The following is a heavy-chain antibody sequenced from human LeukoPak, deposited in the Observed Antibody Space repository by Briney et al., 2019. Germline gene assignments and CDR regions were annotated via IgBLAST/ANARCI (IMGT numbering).Heavy chain of an antibody. V-gene: IGHV3-7*01. CDR1: GFTFSSYW. D-gene: IGHD3-16*02. CDR3: ARETDDYDYVWGSYPTVRVNYFDY. J-gene: IGHJ4*02. Sequence: GGSLRLSCAASGFTFSSYWMSWVRQAPGKGLDWVANIKQDGSEKYYVDSVKGRFTISRDNAKNSLYLQMNSLRAEDTAVYYCARETDDYDYVWGSYPTVRVNYFDYWGQGTLVTVSS. CDR2: IKQDGSEK.